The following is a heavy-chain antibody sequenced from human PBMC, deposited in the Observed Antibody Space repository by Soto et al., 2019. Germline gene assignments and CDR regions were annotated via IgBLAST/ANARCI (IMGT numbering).Heavy chain of an antibody. CDR1: AGSISSGTYY. CDR2: IYYSGNT. J-gene: IGHJ4*02. CDR3: ARDGGYDESGYLDY. V-gene: IGHV4-39*02. D-gene: IGHD2-2*03. Sequence: QLQLQESGPRLVKPSETLSLTCTVSAGSISSGTYYWGWIRQPPGKGLQWIGSIYYSGNTYYSPSLKSRVTISVDTSKKQFSLKLSSVTAADTAVYYCARDGGYDESGYLDYCGQGTLVTVSS.